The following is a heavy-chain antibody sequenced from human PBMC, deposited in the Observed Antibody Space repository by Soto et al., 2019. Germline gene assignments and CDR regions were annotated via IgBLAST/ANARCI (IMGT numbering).Heavy chain of an antibody. D-gene: IGHD2-2*01. CDR3: TRVLCISTSCYDLFDY. CDR2: IYHSGST. V-gene: IGHV4-59*01. CDR1: GGSISNYY. Sequence: QVQLQESGPGLVKPSETLSLTCTVSGGSISNYYWGWIRQPPGKGLEWIGYIYHSGSTNYNPSLKSRVTISLDTSKNQFSLKLRSVTAADTAVYYCTRVLCISTSCYDLFDYWGQGTLVTVSS. J-gene: IGHJ4*02.